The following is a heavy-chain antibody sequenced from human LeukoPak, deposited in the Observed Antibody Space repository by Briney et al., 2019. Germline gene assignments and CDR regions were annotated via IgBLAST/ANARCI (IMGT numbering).Heavy chain of an antibody. CDR3: AKTTVGYSSGRYPGWPVDY. J-gene: IGHJ4*02. CDR1: GFTFTTYW. CDR2: IKQDGSDK. V-gene: IGHV3-7*03. Sequence: GGSLRLSCEASGFTFTTYWMTWIRQAPGKGLEWVANIKQDGSDKYYMDSVKGRFAISRDNAKNSVSLQMNSLRAEDTAVYYCAKTTVGYSSGRYPGWPVDYWGQGTLVTVSS. D-gene: IGHD6-19*01.